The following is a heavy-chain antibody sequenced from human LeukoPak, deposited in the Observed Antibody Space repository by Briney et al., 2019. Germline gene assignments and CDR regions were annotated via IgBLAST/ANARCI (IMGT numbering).Heavy chain of an antibody. Sequence: GGSLRLSCAASGFTFTDYAMSWVRQAPEKGLEWVSTISHNGGGTYYAESVKGRFTISRDNSKNTVYLQMNSLRAEDTAVYYCARETGSAVGSTDFDYWGQGTLVTVSS. CDR1: GFTFTDYA. CDR2: ISHNGGGT. CDR3: ARETGSAVGSTDFDY. J-gene: IGHJ4*02. D-gene: IGHD4-17*01. V-gene: IGHV3-23*01.